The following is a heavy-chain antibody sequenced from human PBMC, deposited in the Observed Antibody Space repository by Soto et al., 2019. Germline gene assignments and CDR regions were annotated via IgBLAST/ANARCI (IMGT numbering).Heavy chain of an antibody. CDR3: AKDRSTMRWFDP. V-gene: IGHV4-4*07. Sequence: SETLSLTCAVSGASVRSYHWSWIRQAAGKGLEWIGRIQMSGTTNYNPSLKTRVTMSLDTSKNEVSLRMTSVTAADTAVYFCAKDRSTMRWFDPWGQGILVTVSS. CDR2: IQMSGTT. D-gene: IGHD1-1*01. J-gene: IGHJ5*02. CDR1: GASVRSYH.